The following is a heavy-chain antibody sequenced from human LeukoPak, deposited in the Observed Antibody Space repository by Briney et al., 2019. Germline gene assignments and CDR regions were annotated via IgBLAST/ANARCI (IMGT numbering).Heavy chain of an antibody. J-gene: IGHJ4*02. CDR3: ARDSTYYYGSGSSGPHYFDY. D-gene: IGHD3-10*01. CDR1: GFTFSSYA. V-gene: IGHV3-30*01. CDR2: ISYDGGNT. Sequence: PGRSLRLSCAASGFTFSSYAMHWVRQAPGKGLEWVAVISYDGGNTYYADSVKGRFTISRDNPKNTLYLQLNSLRAEDTAVYYCARDSTYYYGSGSSGPHYFDYWGQGTLVTVSS.